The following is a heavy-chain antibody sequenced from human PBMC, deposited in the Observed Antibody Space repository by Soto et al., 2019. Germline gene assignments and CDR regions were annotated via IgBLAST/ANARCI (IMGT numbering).Heavy chain of an antibody. CDR3: ARDPGARSDY. CDR2: ISAYNVNT. J-gene: IGHJ4*02. Sequence: QVQLVQSGAEVKKPGASVKVSCKASGYTFTSYGISWVRQAPGQGREWMGGISAYNVNTNYARKLQGRVTLTKITSASTAYRELRSLRSDDTAGYYWARDPGARSDYGGQGTLVTVSS. D-gene: IGHD3-10*01. V-gene: IGHV1-18*01. CDR1: GYTFTSYG.